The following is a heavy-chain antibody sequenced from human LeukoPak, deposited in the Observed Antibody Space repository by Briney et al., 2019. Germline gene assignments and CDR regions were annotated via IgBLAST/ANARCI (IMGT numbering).Heavy chain of an antibody. CDR2: ISSSSYI. CDR3: AKDMGGSGPFDY. CDR1: GFTFSSYS. D-gene: IGHD6-19*01. J-gene: IGHJ4*02. Sequence: GGSLRLSCAASGFTFSSYSMNWVRQAPGKGLEWVSSISSSSYIYYADSVKGRFTISRDNAKNSLYLQMNSLRPEDTAVYYCAKDMGGSGPFDYWGQGTLVTVSS. V-gene: IGHV3-21*04.